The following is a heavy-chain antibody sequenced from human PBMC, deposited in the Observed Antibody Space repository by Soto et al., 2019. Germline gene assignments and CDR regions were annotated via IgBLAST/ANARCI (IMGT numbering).Heavy chain of an antibody. J-gene: IGHJ4*02. V-gene: IGHV3-48*01. CDR1: GFTFSSYS. CDR2: ISSSSSTI. Sequence: PGGSLRLSCAASGFTFSSYSMNWVRQAPGRGLEWVSYISSSSSTIYYADSVKGRFTISRDNSKNTLYLQMNSLRAEDTAVYYCAKEGAAAGIPPYYFDYWGQGTLVTVS. D-gene: IGHD6-13*01. CDR3: AKEGAAAGIPPYYFDY.